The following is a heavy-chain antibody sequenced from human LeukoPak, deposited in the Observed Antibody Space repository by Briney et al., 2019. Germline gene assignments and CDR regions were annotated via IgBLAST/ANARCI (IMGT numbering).Heavy chain of an antibody. Sequence: PGRSLRLSCAASGFNFDDYAMHWVRQAPGKGLEWVSGISWNSGSIGYADSVKGRFTISRDNAKNSLYLQMNSLRAEDMALYYCAKDRATSGFDAFDIWGQGTMVTVSS. CDR3: AKDRATSGFDAFDI. V-gene: IGHV3-9*03. D-gene: IGHD1-26*01. J-gene: IGHJ3*02. CDR2: ISWNSGSI. CDR1: GFNFDDYA.